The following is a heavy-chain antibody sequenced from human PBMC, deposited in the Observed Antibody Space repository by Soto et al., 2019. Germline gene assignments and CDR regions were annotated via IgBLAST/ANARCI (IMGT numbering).Heavy chain of an antibody. J-gene: IGHJ1*01. Sequence: EVQLLESGGGFVQPGESLRLSCAASGFTFSLSAMSWVRQAPGRGLEWVSSISGGGGYTEYAESVKGRFTISRDNSKDTVHRQMNSLRAEDTAIYYCAKGPEYDILTGCYHWGQGALVSVSS. CDR1: GFTFSLSA. V-gene: IGHV3-23*01. CDR3: AKGPEYDILTGCYH. CDR2: ISGGGGYT. D-gene: IGHD3-9*01.